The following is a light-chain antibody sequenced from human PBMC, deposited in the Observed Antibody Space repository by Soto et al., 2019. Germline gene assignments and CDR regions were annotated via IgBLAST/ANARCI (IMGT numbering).Light chain of an antibody. CDR1: SRDVGGY. V-gene: IGLV2-14*01. CDR2: EVS. CDR3: RSYTSSNTVV. J-gene: IGLJ2*01. Sequence: QSALTQPASVSGSPGQSITISCTGTSRDVGGYVSWYQQHPGKAPKLMIYEVSNRPSGVSNRFSGSKSGNTASLTISGLQAEDEADYYCRSYTSSNTVVFGVGTKLNVL.